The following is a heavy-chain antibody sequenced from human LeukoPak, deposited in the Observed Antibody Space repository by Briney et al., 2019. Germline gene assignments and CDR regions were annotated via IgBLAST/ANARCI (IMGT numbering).Heavy chain of an antibody. D-gene: IGHD3-10*01. CDR3: ARASMVRGVIVY. J-gene: IGHJ4*02. CDR2: IYSSGST. V-gene: IGHV4-61*02. Sequence: SQTLSLTCTVSGGSISSGSHYWSWIRQPAGKGLEWIGRIYSSGSTNYNPSLKSRVTISVGTSKNQFPLKLSSVTAADTAVYYCARASMVRGVIVYWGQGTLVTVSS. CDR1: GGSISSGSHY.